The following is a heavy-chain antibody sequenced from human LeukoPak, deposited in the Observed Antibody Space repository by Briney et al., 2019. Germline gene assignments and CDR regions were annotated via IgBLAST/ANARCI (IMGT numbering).Heavy chain of an antibody. CDR1: DYTFTSYG. D-gene: IGHD6-13*01. J-gene: IGHJ4*02. V-gene: IGHV1-18*01. CDR3: ARYPLSYSSNWHYYFDY. CDR2: ISASNGNT. Sequence: ALVKVSCKASDYTFTSYGVSWVRQAPGQGLEWMGWISASNGNTNYAQNLQDRVTMTTATSTSTAYMELRSLRSDDTAVYYCARYPLSYSSNWHYYFDYWGQGTLLTVSS.